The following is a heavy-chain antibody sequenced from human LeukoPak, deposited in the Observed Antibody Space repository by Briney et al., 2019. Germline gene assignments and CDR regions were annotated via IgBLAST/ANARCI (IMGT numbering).Heavy chain of an antibody. CDR1: GFSFSSYE. D-gene: IGHD1-26*01. CDR3: ARDIGIVGAADYFDY. V-gene: IGHV3-48*03. CDR2: I. J-gene: IGHJ4*02. Sequence: TGGSLRLSCAASGFSFSSYEMNWVRQALGKGLEWLSYIDSVKGRFTISRDNAKTSLYLQMNSLRAEDTAVYYCARDIGIVGAADYFDYWGQGTLVTVSS.